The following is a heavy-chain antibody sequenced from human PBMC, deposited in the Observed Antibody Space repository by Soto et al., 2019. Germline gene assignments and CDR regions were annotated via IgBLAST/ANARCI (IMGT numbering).Heavy chain of an antibody. J-gene: IGHJ5*02. V-gene: IGHV4-34*01. CDR3: ARGGRRYCSTTSCNWFDP. D-gene: IGHD2-2*01. CDR1: GGSFSGYY. Sequence: SETLSLTCAVYGGSFSGYYWSWIRQPPGKGLEWIGEINHSGSTNYNPSLKSRVTISVDTSKNQLSLKLSSVTAADTAVYYCARGGRRYCSTTSCNWFDPWGQGTLVTVSS. CDR2: INHSGST.